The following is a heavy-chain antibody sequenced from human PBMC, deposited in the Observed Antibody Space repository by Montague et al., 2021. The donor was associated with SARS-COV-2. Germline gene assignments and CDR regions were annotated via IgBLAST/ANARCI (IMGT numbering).Heavy chain of an antibody. D-gene: IGHD3-3*01. J-gene: IGHJ6*02. Sequence: SLRLSCAASGFTFSSYEMNWVRPAPGKGLEWVSYISSSCSTIYYADSXKVRFTISRDNAKNSLYLQMNSLRAEDTAVYYCAREPREAGSDWYYDFWSGYSLPRGYYYYGMDVWGQGTTVTVSS. CDR1: GFTFSSYE. V-gene: IGHV3-48*03. CDR3: AREPREAGSDWYYDFWSGYSLPRGYYYYGMDV. CDR2: ISSSCSTI.